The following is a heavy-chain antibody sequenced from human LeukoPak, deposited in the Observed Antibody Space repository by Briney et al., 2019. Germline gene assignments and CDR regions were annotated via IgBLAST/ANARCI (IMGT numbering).Heavy chain of an antibody. Sequence: ASVKVSCKASGYTFTDYYMHWVRQAPGQGLEWMGWINPNSGGTNYAQKFQGRVTMTRDTSISTAYMELSRLRSDDTAVYYCARSLNDYVWGSYRPDAFDIWGQGTMVTVSS. CDR1: GYTFTDYY. CDR3: ARSLNDYVWGSYRPDAFDI. D-gene: IGHD3-16*02. J-gene: IGHJ3*02. V-gene: IGHV1-2*02. CDR2: INPNSGGT.